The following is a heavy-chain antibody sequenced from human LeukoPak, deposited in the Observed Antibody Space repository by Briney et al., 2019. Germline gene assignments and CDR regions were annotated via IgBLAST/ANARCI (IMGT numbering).Heavy chain of an antibody. CDR3: ARSDAVGDYYYYYMDV. D-gene: IGHD3-16*01. J-gene: IGHJ6*03. CDR2: ISAYNGNT. V-gene: IGHV1-18*01. CDR1: GYTFTSYG. Sequence: ASVKVSCKASGYTFTSYGISWVRQAPGQGLEWMGWISAYNGNTNYAQKLQGRVTMTTDTSTSTAYMELRSLRFDDTAVYYCARSDAVGDYYYYYMDVWGKGTTVTVSS.